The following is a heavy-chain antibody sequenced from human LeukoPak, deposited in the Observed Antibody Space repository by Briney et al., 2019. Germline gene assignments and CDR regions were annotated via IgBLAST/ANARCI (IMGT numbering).Heavy chain of an antibody. J-gene: IGHJ3*02. CDR3: ARQYAGDAFDI. CDR2: IYSGGST. CDR1: GFTVSSNY. V-gene: IGHV3-53*01. Sequence: PGGSLRLSCAAPGFTVSSNYLSWVRQAPGKGLDWVSAIYSGGSTFYADSVKGRSIISRDNSKNTLSLQMNSLRAEDTAVYYCARQYAGDAFDIWGQGTLVTVSS.